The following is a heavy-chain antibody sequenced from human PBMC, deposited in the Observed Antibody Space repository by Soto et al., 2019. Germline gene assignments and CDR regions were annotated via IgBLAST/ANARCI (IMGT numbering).Heavy chain of an antibody. CDR2: INPNSGGT. V-gene: IGHV1-2*02. CDR3: ALLEVRYCSGPSCYSLTAYYLYGLDV. CDR1: GYTFTGYY. J-gene: IGHJ6*02. D-gene: IGHD2-15*01. Sequence: ASVKVSCKASGYTFTGYYMHWVRQAPGQGLEGMGWINPNSGGTNYAQKFQGRVTMTRDTSISTAYMELSRLRSDDTAVYYCALLEVRYCSGPSCYSLTAYYLYGLDVWGPGTTDTVSS.